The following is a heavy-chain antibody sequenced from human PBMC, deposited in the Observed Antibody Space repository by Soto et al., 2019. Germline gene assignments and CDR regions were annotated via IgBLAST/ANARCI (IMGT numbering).Heavy chain of an antibody. J-gene: IGHJ4*02. CDR2: ISGDGTTT. CDR3: AIQDCTNDVCLEVAVTVGGALEY. D-gene: IGHD2-8*01. CDR1: GFSIRKYW. V-gene: IGHV3-74*01. Sequence: EVQLVESGGGLVQPGEALRLACAASGFSIRKYWMHWVRQAPGKGPVWVSYISGDGTTTDYAGSVKGRFTISRDNAKNTLFLQMDSLRVEDTAIYFWAIQDCTNDVCLEVAVTVGGALEYWGRGAQVTVSS.